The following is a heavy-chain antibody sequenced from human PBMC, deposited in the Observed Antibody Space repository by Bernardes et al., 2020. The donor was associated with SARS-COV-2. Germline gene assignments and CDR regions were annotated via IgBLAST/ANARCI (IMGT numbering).Heavy chain of an antibody. D-gene: IGHD2-21*02. V-gene: IGHV3-48*02. CDR1: GFTFSSYS. J-gene: IGHJ6*02. CDR3: ARGYCGGDCYSFIYYYGMDV. Sequence: GGSLRLSCAASGFTFSSYSMNWVRQAPGKGLEWVSYISSSSTIYYADSVKGRFTISRDNANNSLYLQMNSLRDEDTAVYYCARGYCGGDCYSFIYYYGMDVWGQGTTVTVSS. CDR2: ISSSSTI.